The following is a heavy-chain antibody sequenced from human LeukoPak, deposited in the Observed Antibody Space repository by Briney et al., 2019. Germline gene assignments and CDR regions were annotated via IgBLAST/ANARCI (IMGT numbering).Heavy chain of an antibody. CDR1: GFTFSSYG. Sequence: GGSLRLSCAASGFTFSSYGMHWVRQAPGKGLEWVATMSSDGSNKYYADSVKGRFTISRDNSKNTLYLQMNSLRAEDTAVYYCAKRGGSYWFDPWGQGTLVTVSS. CDR2: MSSDGSNK. CDR3: AKRGGSYWFDP. V-gene: IGHV3-30*18. D-gene: IGHD1-26*01. J-gene: IGHJ5*02.